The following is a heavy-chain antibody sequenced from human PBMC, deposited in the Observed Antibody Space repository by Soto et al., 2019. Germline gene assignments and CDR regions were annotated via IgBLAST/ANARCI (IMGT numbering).Heavy chain of an antibody. CDR3: ARAVTHDYYYYYYMDV. CDR2: IYYSGST. J-gene: IGHJ6*03. CDR1: GGSISSYY. D-gene: IGHD4-4*01. V-gene: IGHV4-59*01. Sequence: SETLSLTCTVSGGSISSYYWSWIRQPPGKGLEWIGYIYYSGSTNYNPSLKSRVTISVDTSKNQFSLKLSSVTAADTAVYYCARAVTHDYYYYYYMDVWGKGTTVTVS.